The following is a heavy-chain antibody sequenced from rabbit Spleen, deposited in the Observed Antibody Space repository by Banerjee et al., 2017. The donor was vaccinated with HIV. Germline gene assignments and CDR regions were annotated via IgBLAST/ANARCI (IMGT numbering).Heavy chain of an antibody. J-gene: IGHJ4*01. V-gene: IGHV1S40*01. CDR2: IGAGSGTT. CDR1: GFSFSSGYY. CDR3: ARKGGADYWNGYFNL. Sequence: QQLVESGGGLVKPGASLTVTCKASGFSFSSGYYMSWVRQAPGKGLEWIGCIGAGSGTTYYASWAKGRFTISKTSSTTVTLQVTSLTAADTATYFCARKGGADYWNGYFNLWGPGTLVTVS. D-gene: IGHD2-1*01.